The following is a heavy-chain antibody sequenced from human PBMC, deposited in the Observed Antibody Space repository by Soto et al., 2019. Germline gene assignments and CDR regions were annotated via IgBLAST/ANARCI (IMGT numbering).Heavy chain of an antibody. D-gene: IGHD4-17*01. J-gene: IGHJ3*02. Sequence: GGSLRLSCAASGFTFSSYAMHWVRQAPGKGLEWVAVISYDGSNKYYADSVKGRFTISRDNSKNTLYLQMNSLRAEDTAVYYCARDGYGGPLTINYAFDIWGQGTMVTVSS. CDR3: ARDGYGGPLTINYAFDI. CDR2: ISYDGSNK. V-gene: IGHV3-30-3*01. CDR1: GFTFSSYA.